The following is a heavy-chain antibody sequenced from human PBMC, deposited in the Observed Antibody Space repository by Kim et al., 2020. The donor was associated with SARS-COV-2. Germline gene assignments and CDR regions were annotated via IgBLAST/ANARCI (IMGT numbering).Heavy chain of an antibody. CDR1: GGTFSSYA. CDR3: AKGGYVGGVHGMDV. Sequence: SVKVSCKASGGTFSSYAISWVRQAPGQGLEWMGGIIPIFGTANYAQKFQGRVTITADESTSTAYMELSSLRSEDTAVYYCAKGGYVGGVHGMDVWGQGTTVTVSS. D-gene: IGHD3-16*01. CDR2: IIPIFGTA. J-gene: IGHJ6*02. V-gene: IGHV1-69*13.